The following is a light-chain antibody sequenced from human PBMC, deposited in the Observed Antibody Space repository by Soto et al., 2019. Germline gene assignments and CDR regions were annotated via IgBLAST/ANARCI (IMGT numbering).Light chain of an antibody. CDR1: TGPVTTGHF. Sequence: QAVVTQAPSLTVSPGGTVTLTCASSTGPVTTGHFPYWFQQMPGQAPRPLIYDTDNNHSWTPARFSASLGGYKAPLTLSGAVDEEEADYCCLYSCSGRLYVFGGGTKLTVL. CDR3: LYSCSGRLYV. J-gene: IGLJ1*01. V-gene: IGLV7-46*01. CDR2: DTD.